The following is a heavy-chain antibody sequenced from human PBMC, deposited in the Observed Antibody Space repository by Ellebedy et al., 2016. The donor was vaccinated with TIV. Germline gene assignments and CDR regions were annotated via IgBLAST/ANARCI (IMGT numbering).Heavy chain of an antibody. CDR3: ATGPFGRAGV. CDR1: GYTLSKYG. CDR2: IAANNGGT. J-gene: IGHJ6*02. D-gene: IGHD3-10*01. Sequence: ASVKVSCKASGYTLSKYGISWVRQAPGQGLEWMGWIAANNGGTNFAQKFHGRVTLTTDTSTETAYMELRSLRSGDTAEYYCATGPFGRAGVWGQGTTVTVSS. V-gene: IGHV1-18*01.